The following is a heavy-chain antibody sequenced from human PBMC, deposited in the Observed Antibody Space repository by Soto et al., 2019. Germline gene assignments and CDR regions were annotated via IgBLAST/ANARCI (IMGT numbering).Heavy chain of an antibody. J-gene: IGHJ4*02. CDR3: AKDAHWSLDF. D-gene: IGHD1-1*01. CDR2: INENSGSL. V-gene: IGHV3-9*01. Sequence: EVQLVESGGNLVQPGRSLRLSCAASGFTFGDYAMHWVRQAPGKGLEWISSINENSGSLDYADSVKGRFTISRDNAKNFLYLPMNSLRIEDTALYYCAKDAHWSLDFWGQGTQVTVSS. CDR1: GFTFGDYA.